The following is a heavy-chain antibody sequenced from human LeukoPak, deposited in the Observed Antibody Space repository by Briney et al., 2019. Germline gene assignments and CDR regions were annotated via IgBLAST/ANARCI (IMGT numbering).Heavy chain of an antibody. V-gene: IGHV3-48*04. J-gene: IGHJ4*02. CDR1: GFTFSTYS. CDR2: ISSSGSTI. Sequence: TGGSLRLSCAASGFTFSTYSINWVRQAPGKGLEWVSYISSSGSTIYYADSVKGRFTISRDNAKNSLYLQMNSLRAEDTAVYYCARDSNPRYSYGPTFDYWGQGTLVTVSS. D-gene: IGHD5-18*01. CDR3: ARDSNPRYSYGPTFDY.